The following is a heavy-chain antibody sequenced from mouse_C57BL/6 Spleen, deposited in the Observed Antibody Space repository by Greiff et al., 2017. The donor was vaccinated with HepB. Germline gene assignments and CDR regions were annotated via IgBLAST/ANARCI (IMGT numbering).Heavy chain of an antibody. CDR2: IYPGNSDT. CDR1: GYTFTSYC. V-gene: IGHV1-5*01. Sequence: DVQLQESGTVLARPGASVKMSCKTSGYTFTSYCMHWVKQSPGQGLEWIGAIYPGNSDTSYNQKFKGKAKLTAVTSASTAYMELSSLTNEDSAVYDCTCFSGSYYDYDAGAWFAYCGQEALVTISA. J-gene: IGHJ3*01. D-gene: IGHD2-4*01. CDR3: TCFSGSYYDYDAGAWFAY.